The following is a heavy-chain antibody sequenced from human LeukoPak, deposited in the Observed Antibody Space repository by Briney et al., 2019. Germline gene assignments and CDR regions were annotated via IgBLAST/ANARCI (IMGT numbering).Heavy chain of an antibody. CDR1: GGSISSSNW. J-gene: IGHJ3*02. CDR3: ARRYDSSSSAFDI. CDR2: IYHSGST. D-gene: IGHD3-22*01. Sequence: SETLSLTCTVSGGSISSSNWWSWVRQPPGKGLEWIGEIYHSGSTNYNPSLKSRVTISVDKSKNQFSLKLSSVTAADTAVYYCARRYDSSSSAFDIWGQGTMVTVSS. V-gene: IGHV4-4*02.